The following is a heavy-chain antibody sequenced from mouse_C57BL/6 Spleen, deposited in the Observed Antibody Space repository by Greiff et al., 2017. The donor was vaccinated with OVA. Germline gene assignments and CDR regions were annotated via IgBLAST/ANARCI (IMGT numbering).Heavy chain of an antibody. V-gene: IGHV1-7*01. CDR2: INPSSGYT. Sequence: QVQLQQSGADLAKPGASVKLSCKASGYTFTSYWMHWVNQRPGQGLEWIGYINPSSGYTKYNQKFKDKATLTADKSSSTAYMQLSSLTYEDSAVDYCARSGELASFAYWGQGTLVTVSA. CDR1: GYTFTSYW. CDR3: ARSGELASFAY. J-gene: IGHJ3*01. D-gene: IGHD4-1*01.